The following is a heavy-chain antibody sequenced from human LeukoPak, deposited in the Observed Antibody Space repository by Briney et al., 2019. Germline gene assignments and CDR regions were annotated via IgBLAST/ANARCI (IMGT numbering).Heavy chain of an antibody. CDR2: IGTAGDT. CDR3: ARELRYNWFVP. V-gene: IGHV3-13*01. CDR1: GFTFSSYD. Sequence: GGSLRLSCAASGFTFSSYDMHWVRQATGKGLEWVSAIGTAGDTYYPGSVKGRFTISRENAKNSLYLQMNSLRAGDTAVYYCARELRYNWFVPWGQGTLVTVSS. J-gene: IGHJ5*02.